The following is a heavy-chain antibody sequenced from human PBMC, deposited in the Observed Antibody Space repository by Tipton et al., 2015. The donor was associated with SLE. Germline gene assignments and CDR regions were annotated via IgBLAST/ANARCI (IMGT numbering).Heavy chain of an antibody. Sequence: SLRLSCAASGFTFNSYGMHWVRQAPGKGLEWVAVIWYDGSNQDYADSVKGRFTISRDNSKNTLYLQMTSLRAEDTAVYYCARDTTPGDYTEYFQHWGQGTLVTVSS. V-gene: IGHV3-33*01. J-gene: IGHJ1*01. D-gene: IGHD4-17*01. CDR2: IWYDGSNQ. CDR3: ARDTTPGDYTEYFQH. CDR1: GFTFNSYG.